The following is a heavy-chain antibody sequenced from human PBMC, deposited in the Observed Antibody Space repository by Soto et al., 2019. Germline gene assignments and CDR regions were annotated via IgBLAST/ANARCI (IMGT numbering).Heavy chain of an antibody. Sequence: EVQLVESGGAVVQPGGSLRLSCAASGFTFDEYAMHWVRQAPGKGLEWVSLISCDGSNRYYADSVQGRFTISRDNSKYTLYLQMNSLRADDTALYYCAKDISRGPTKNYDFWSGPDSWGQGTLLTVSS. CDR2: ISCDGSNR. CDR1: GFTFDEYA. J-gene: IGHJ4*02. V-gene: IGHV3-43D*04. CDR3: AKDISRGPTKNYDFWSGPDS. D-gene: IGHD3-3*01.